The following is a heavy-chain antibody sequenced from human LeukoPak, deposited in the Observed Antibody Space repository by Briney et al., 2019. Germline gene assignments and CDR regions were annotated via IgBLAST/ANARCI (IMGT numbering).Heavy chain of an antibody. CDR2: FDPEDGET. D-gene: IGHD6-19*01. CDR1: GYTLTELS. J-gene: IGHJ6*02. CDR3: ATSDPAVAGTDYYGMDV. Sequence: ASVKVSCKVSGYTLTELSMHWVRQAPGKGLEWMGGFDPEDGETVYAQKFQGRVTMTEDTSTDTAYMELSSLRSEDTAVYCCATSDPAVAGTDYYGMDVWGQGTTVTVSS. V-gene: IGHV1-24*01.